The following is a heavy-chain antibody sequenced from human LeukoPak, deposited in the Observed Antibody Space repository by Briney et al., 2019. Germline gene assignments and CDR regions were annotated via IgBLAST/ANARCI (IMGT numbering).Heavy chain of an antibody. V-gene: IGHV3-23*01. D-gene: IGHD3-10*01. CDR1: GFTFSSSA. CDR3: LRGISMVRGVMRPYFDY. J-gene: IGHJ4*02. Sequence: GGSLRLSCAASGFTFSSSAMSWVRQAPGKGLEWVSTISGSGGSTYYADSVKGRFTISRDNSKNTLYLQMNSLRADDAAIYYCLRGISMVRGVMRPYFDYWGQGTLVTVSS. CDR2: ISGSGGST.